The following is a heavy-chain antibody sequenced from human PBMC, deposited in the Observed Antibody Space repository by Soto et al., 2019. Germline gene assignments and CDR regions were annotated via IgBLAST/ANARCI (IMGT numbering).Heavy chain of an antibody. V-gene: IGHV1-69*13. D-gene: IGHD4-17*01. CDR2: IIPIFGTA. Sequence: SVKVSCKASGGTFSSYAISWVRQAPGQGLEWMGGIIPIFGTANYAQKFQGRVTITADESTSTAYMELSSLRSEDTAVYYCAREEDYGEYSFDYWGEGTLVTVSS. J-gene: IGHJ4*02. CDR1: GGTFSSYA. CDR3: AREEDYGEYSFDY.